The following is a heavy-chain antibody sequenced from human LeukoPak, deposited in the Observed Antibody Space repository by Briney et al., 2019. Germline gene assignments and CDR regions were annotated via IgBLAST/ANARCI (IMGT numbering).Heavy chain of an antibody. CDR1: GGSFSGYY. CDR3: ARKGGVSSGGFDY. Sequence: SETLSLTCAVYGGSFSGYYWSWIRQPPGKGLEWIGEINHSGSTNYNPSLKSRVTISVDTSKNQFSLKLSSVTAAGTAVYYCARKGGVSSGGFDYWGQGTLVTVSS. CDR2: INHSGST. J-gene: IGHJ4*02. V-gene: IGHV4-34*01. D-gene: IGHD2-15*01.